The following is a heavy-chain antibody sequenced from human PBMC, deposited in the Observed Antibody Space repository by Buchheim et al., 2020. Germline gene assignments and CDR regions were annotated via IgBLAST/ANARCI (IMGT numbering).Heavy chain of an antibody. V-gene: IGHV3-48*03. J-gene: IGHJ6*02. Sequence: EVQLVESGGGLVQPGGSLRLSCAASGFTFSSYEMNWVRQAPGKGLEWVSYISSSGSTIYYADSVKGRFTISRDNAKNSLYLQMNSLRAEDTAVYYCARDFGGAAAGLYYYYGMDVWGQGTT. CDR1: GFTFSSYE. D-gene: IGHD6-13*01. CDR2: ISSSGSTI. CDR3: ARDFGGAAAGLYYYYGMDV.